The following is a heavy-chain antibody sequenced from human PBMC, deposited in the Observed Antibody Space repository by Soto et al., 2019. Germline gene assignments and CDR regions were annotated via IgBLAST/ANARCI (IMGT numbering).Heavy chain of an antibody. J-gene: IGHJ6*02. V-gene: IGHV1-69*12. D-gene: IGHD2-21*01. CDR3: ARDTRVGLDWPCYGMDV. Sequence: QVQLVQSGAEVKKPGSSVKVSCKASGGTFSSYAISWVRQAPGQGLEWMGGIIPIFGTANYAQKFQGRVTITADEFKSKAYRVLSRLRSEDTAVYYCARDTRVGLDWPCYGMDVWGQGTTVSVSS. CDR2: IIPIFGTA. CDR1: GGTFSSYA.